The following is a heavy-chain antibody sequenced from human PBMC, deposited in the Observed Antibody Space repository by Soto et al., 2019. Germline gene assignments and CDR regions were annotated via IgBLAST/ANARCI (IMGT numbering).Heavy chain of an antibody. V-gene: IGHV1-8*01. Sequence: QVQLVQSGAEVKKPGASVKVSCKASGYTFTSDDINWVRQATGQGLEWMGWMNRNSGNTGYAQKLPGRATXTXNXXISTAYMELSSLRSEDTAVYYCARERRLGIDGMDVWGQGTTVTVSS. CDR2: MNRNSGNT. CDR3: ARERRLGIDGMDV. D-gene: IGHD7-27*01. J-gene: IGHJ6*02. CDR1: GYTFTSDD.